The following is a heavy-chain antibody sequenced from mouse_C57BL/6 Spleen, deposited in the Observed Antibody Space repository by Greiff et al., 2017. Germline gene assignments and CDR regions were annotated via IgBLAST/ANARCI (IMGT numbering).Heavy chain of an antibody. CDR1: GYAFSSYW. Sequence: QVQLQQSGAELVKPGASVKISCKASGYAFSSYWMNWVKQRPGKGLEWIGQIYPGDGDTNYNGKFKGKATLTADKSSSTADMQLSSLTSEDAAVYFCAREGYYDRYYWGQGTTLTVSS. CDR2: IYPGDGDT. J-gene: IGHJ2*01. D-gene: IGHD1-1*01. CDR3: AREGYYDRYY. V-gene: IGHV1-80*01.